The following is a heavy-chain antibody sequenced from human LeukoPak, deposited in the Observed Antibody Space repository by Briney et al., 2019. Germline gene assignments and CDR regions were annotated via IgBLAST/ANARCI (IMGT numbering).Heavy chain of an antibody. Sequence: GGSVKLSCAASGFTFSGYWMHWARQAPGKGLEWVSSISRSSRHVYYAGSVKGRFTISRDDGKNSLYLQMNSLRAEDMAVYYCVRDLMGMGATTAYLHHWGQGTLVTVSS. CDR1: GFTFSGYW. D-gene: IGHD1-26*01. V-gene: IGHV3-21*06. CDR3: VRDLMGMGATTAYLHH. CDR2: ISRSSRHV. J-gene: IGHJ1*01.